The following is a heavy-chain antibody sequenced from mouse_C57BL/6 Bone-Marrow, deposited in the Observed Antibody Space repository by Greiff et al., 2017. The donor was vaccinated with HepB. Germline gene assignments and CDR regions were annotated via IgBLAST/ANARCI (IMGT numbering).Heavy chain of an antibody. Sequence: EVQLKESGPELVKPGASVKMSCKASGYTFTDYNMHWVKQSHGKSLEWIGYINPNNGGTSYNQKFKGKATLTVNKSSSTAYMELRSLTSEDSAVYYCANTAQALYYAMDYWGQGTSVTVSS. V-gene: IGHV1-22*01. CDR1: GYTFTDYN. J-gene: IGHJ4*01. CDR3: ANTAQALYYAMDY. CDR2: INPNNGGT. D-gene: IGHD3-2*02.